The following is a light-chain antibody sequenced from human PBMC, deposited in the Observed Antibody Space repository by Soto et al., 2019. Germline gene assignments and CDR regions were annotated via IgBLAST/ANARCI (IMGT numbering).Light chain of an antibody. J-gene: IGKJ1*01. V-gene: IGKV1-5*01. CDR3: QQYKSYSLT. CDR1: QNINNY. Sequence: DIQMTQSPSSLSASVGDRVTIACEASQNINNYLNWYQQKPGKAPQLLIYEASSLEGGVPSRFSGSGSGTEFTLTISSLQPDDFATYYCQQYKSYSLTFGHGTKVDIK. CDR2: EAS.